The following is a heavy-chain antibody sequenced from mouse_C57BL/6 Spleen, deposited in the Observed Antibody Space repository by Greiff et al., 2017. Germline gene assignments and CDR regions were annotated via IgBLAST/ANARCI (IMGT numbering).Heavy chain of an antibody. J-gene: IGHJ4*01. Sequence: EVQLMESGGGLVKPGGSLKLSCAASGFTFSDYGMHWVRQAPEKGLEWVAYISSGSSTIYYADTVKGRFTISRDTAKNTLFLQMTSLRSEDTAMYYCERRYYYGSSSYYYARDYWGQGTSVTVSS. CDR1: GFTFSDYG. D-gene: IGHD1-1*01. V-gene: IGHV5-17*01. CDR2: ISSGSSTI. CDR3: ERRYYYGSSSYYYARDY.